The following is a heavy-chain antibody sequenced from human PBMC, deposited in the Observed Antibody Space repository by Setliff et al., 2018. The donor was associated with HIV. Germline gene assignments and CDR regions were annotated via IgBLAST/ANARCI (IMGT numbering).Heavy chain of an antibody. CDR3: ARFCAGGTCPDV. CDR2: MHSTGRT. J-gene: IGHJ6*04. D-gene: IGHD2-8*02. V-gene: IGHV4-59*08. Sequence: SETLSLTCTVSGGSINNYYCTWIRQPPGKGLEWIGYMHSTGRTNYNASLKSRVAISVDTSKNQCALNLISVTAADTAVYYCARFCAGGTCPDVWGKGTTVTVSS. CDR1: GGSINNYY.